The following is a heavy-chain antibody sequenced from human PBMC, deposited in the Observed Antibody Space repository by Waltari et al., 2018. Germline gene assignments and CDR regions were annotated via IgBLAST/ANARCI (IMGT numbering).Heavy chain of an antibody. CDR2: IYHSGST. D-gene: IGHD6-13*01. CDR1: GYSISSGYY. J-gene: IGHJ3*02. CDR3: AAPRSSWSDAFDI. Sequence: QVQLQESGPGLVKPSEALSLTCTVSGYSISSGYYWGWIRQPPGKGLEWIGSIYHSGSTYYNPSLKSRVTISVDTSKNQFSLKLSSVTAADTAVYYCAAPRSSWSDAFDIWGQGTMVTVSS. V-gene: IGHV4-38-2*02.